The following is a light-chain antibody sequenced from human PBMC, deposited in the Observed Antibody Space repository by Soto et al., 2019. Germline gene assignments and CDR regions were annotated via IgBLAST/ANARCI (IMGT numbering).Light chain of an antibody. CDR2: NAS. Sequence: EILLTQSPSSLSSSLGDRATLTCRASQSVSTCLAWYQQKPGPAPSLLIFNASYLQSGVPSRCSGSGSGTDFTLTINGLQPEDFETYYRHQTKSSPWTFGQGTKVDIK. J-gene: IGKJ1*01. CDR3: HQTKSSPWT. CDR1: QSVSTC. V-gene: IGKV1-12*01.